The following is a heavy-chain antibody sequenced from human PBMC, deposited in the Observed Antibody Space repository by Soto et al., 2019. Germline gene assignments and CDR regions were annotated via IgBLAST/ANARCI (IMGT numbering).Heavy chain of an antibody. Sequence: PGGSLRLSCAASGFTFSDYYMSWIRQAPGKGLEWVSYISSSGSTIYYADSVKGRFTISRDNAKNSLYLQMNSLRAEDTAVYYCAREGITGTTGFVNYYGMDVWGQGTTVTVSS. V-gene: IGHV3-11*01. J-gene: IGHJ6*02. D-gene: IGHD1-7*01. CDR3: AREGITGTTGFVNYYGMDV. CDR1: GFTFSDYY. CDR2: ISSSGSTI.